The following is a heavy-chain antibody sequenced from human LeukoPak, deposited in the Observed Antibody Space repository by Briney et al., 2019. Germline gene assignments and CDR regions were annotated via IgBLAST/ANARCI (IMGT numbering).Heavy chain of an antibody. D-gene: IGHD3-22*01. CDR2: ISYDGSNK. V-gene: IGHV3-30-3*01. Sequence: GGSLRLSCEASGFTFSNYWMNWVRQAPGKGLEWVAVISYDGSNKYYADSVKGRFTISRDNSKNTLYLQMNSLRAEDTAVYYCARVRSYYYDSSGYYFDYWGQGTLVTVSS. CDR3: ARVRSYYYDSSGYYFDY. CDR1: GFTFSNYW. J-gene: IGHJ4*02.